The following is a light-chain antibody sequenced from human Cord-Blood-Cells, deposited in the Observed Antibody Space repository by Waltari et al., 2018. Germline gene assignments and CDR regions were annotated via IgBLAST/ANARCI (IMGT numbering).Light chain of an antibody. CDR3: CSYAGSSTWV. V-gene: IGLV2-23*01. CDR1: SSDVGSYNL. J-gene: IGLJ3*02. CDR2: EGS. Sequence: QSALTQPASVSGSPGQSITISCTGTSSDVGSYNLVSWDQQHPGKAPKLMISEGSKRPSGVSNRFSGSKSGNTASLTISGLQAEDEADYYCCSYAGSSTWVFGGGTKLTVL.